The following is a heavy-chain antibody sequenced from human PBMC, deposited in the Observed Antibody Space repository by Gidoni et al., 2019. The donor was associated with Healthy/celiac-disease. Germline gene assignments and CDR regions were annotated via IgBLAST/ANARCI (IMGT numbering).Heavy chain of an antibody. CDR3: ARGSDSSSSEY. CDR1: GFAFSSYG. V-gene: IGHV3-33*01. J-gene: IGHJ4*02. CDR2: IWYDGSNK. Sequence: QVQLVESGGGVGQPGRSLSLSCAASGFAFSSYGMNWVRQAPGKGREWVAVIWYDGSNKYYADSVKGRFTISRDNSKNTLYLQMNSLRAEDTAVYYCARGSDSSSSEYWGQGTLVTVSS. D-gene: IGHD6-6*01.